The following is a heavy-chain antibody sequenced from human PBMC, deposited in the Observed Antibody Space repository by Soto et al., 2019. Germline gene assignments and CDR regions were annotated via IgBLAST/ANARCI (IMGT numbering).Heavy chain of an antibody. CDR1: GFTVSSYA. CDR2: ISYDGSNK. CDR3: ARDQVFGVVIVRNPVPGFDY. J-gene: IGHJ4*02. Sequence: GSLRLACAASGFTVSSYAMHWVRQAPGKGLEWVAVISYDGSNKYYADSVKGRFTISRDNSKNTLYLQMNSLRAEDTAVYYCARDQVFGVVIVRNPVPGFDYWGQGTLVTVSS. V-gene: IGHV3-30-3*01. D-gene: IGHD3-3*01.